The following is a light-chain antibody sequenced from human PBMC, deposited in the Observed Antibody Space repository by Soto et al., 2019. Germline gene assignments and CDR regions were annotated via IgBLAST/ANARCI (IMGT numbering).Light chain of an antibody. Sequence: EIVMTQSPATLSVSPGEIATLSCRASQSVSSNLAWYQQKPGQAPRLIIYGASTRATGIPARFSGSGSGTDFTLTISNLQPEDVATYYCQKHNAAPLTLGGGTKVDIK. J-gene: IGKJ4*01. CDR3: QKHNAAPLT. CDR1: QSVSSN. V-gene: IGKV3-15*01. CDR2: GAS.